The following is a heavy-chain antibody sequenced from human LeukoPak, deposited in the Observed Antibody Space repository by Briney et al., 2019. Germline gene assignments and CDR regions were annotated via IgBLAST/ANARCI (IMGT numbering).Heavy chain of an antibody. Sequence: NTSETLSLTCAVYGGSFSGYYWSWIRQPPGKGLEWIGEINHSGSTNYNPSLKSRVTISVDTSKNQFSLKLSSVTAADTAVYYCARGSNRGARSGWYNWFDPWGQGTLVTDSS. CDR3: ARGSNRGARSGWYNWFDP. CDR2: INHSGST. CDR1: GGSFSGYY. V-gene: IGHV4-34*01. D-gene: IGHD6-19*01. J-gene: IGHJ5*02.